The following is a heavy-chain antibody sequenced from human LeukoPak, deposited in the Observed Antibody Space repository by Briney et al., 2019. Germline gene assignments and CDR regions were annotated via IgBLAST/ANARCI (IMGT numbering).Heavy chain of an antibody. CDR3: AKDRVGVAAFDY. J-gene: IGHJ4*02. V-gene: IGHV3-23*01. D-gene: IGHD3-3*01. CDR1: GFTFSSYA. CDR2: ISGSGGST. Sequence: PGGSLRLSCAASGFTFSSYAMSWVRQAPGKGLEWDSAISGSGGSTYYADSVKGRFTISRNNSKNTLYLQMNSLRAEDTAVYYCAKDRVGVAAFDYWGQGTLVTVSS.